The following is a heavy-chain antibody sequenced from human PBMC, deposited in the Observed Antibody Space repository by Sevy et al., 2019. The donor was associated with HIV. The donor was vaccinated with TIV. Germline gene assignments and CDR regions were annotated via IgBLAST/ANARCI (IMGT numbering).Heavy chain of an antibody. D-gene: IGHD3-3*01. Sequence: GGSLRLSCAASGFAFSDSWMHWDRQAPGKGLEWVANINQDGNEKYYVDSVKGRFTISRDNAKNSLYLQMNSLRDDDTAVYYCATFSVGYWGQGTLVTVSS. J-gene: IGHJ4*02. CDR2: INQDGNEK. CDR3: ATFSVGY. V-gene: IGHV3-7*01. CDR1: GFAFSDSW.